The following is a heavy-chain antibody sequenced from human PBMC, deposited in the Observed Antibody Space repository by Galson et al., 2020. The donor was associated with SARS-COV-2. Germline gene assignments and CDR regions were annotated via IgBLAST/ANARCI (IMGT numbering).Heavy chain of an antibody. CDR3: TRARVTTTVVGRGTGDDACDM. CDR2: INPRAGST. CDR1: GYTYTNYH. J-gene: IGHJ3*02. D-gene: IGHD3-22*01. V-gene: IGHV1-46*03. Sequence: ASVKVSCKASGYTYTNYHVHWVRQAPGQGLEWMGIINPRAGSTNYAQNFQGRVTITRDTSTNTIYMELSSVTSEDTAVYFCTRARVTTTVVGRGTGDDACDMWGQGTMVTVSS.